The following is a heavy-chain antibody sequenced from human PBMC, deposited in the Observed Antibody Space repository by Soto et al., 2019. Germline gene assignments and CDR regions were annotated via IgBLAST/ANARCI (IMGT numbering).Heavy chain of an antibody. CDR3: AVTYLTAIYYYGMDV. CDR1: GFTFTSSA. CDR2: IVVGSGNT. Sequence: AAVKVPCKASGFTFTSSAVQWVRQARGQRLEWIGWIVVGSGNTNYAQKFQERVTITRDMSTSTAYMELSSLRSEDTAVYYCAVTYLTAIYYYGMDVWGQGTTVTVSS. J-gene: IGHJ6*02. V-gene: IGHV1-58*01. D-gene: IGHD2-21*02.